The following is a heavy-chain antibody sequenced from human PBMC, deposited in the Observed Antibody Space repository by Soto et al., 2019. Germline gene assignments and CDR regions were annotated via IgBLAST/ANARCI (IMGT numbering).Heavy chain of an antibody. CDR2: ISGSGGST. CDR1: GFTFSSYA. J-gene: IGHJ4*02. CDR3: ATRGEQFYRLTAADCGGDCQNPGPIDY. D-gene: IGHD2-21*02. Sequence: GGSLRLSCAASGFTFSSYAMSWVRQAPGKGLEWVSAISGSGGSTYYADSVKGRFTISRDNSKNTLYLQMNSLRAEDTAVYYCATRGEQFYRLTAADCGGDCQNPGPIDYWGQGTLVTVSS. V-gene: IGHV3-23*01.